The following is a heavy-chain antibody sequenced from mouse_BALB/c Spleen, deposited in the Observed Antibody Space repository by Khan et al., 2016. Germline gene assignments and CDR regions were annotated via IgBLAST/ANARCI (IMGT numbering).Heavy chain of an antibody. CDR3: ARYGNYALAY. D-gene: IGHD2-1*01. V-gene: IGHV3-1*02. CDR2: IHYTGTT. CDR1: GYSIPSGYS. Sequence: VQLKESGPDLVKPSQSLSLPCTVTGYSIPSGYSWPWIRQFPGNKLEWMGYIHYTGTTKYNPSLKSRISITLDTSKNQFFLQLNSVTTEDTDTSYCARYGNYALAYWGQGTAATVSP. J-gene: IGHJ4*01.